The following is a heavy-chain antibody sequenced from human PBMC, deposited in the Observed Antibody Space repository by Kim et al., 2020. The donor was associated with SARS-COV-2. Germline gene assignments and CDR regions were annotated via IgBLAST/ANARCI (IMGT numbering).Heavy chain of an antibody. CDR3: ASAQYYYDSSGYYGIGY. J-gene: IGHJ4*02. V-gene: IGHV3-48*02. CDR1: GFTFSSYS. Sequence: GGSLRLSCAASGFTFSSYSMNWVRQAPGKGLEWVSYISSSSSTIYYADSVKGRFTISRDNAKNSLYLQMNSLRDEDTAVYYCASAQYYYDSSGYYGIGYWGQGTLVTVSS. D-gene: IGHD3-22*01. CDR2: ISSSSSTI.